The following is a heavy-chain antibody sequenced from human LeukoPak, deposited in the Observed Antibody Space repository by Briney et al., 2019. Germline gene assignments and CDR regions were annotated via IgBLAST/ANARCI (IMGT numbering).Heavy chain of an antibody. J-gene: IGHJ4*02. V-gene: IGHV4-30-2*01. D-gene: IGHD2/OR15-2a*01. CDR1: GGSISSGGYY. Sequence: SQTLSLTCTVSGGSISSGGYYWSWIRQPPGRGLEWIGYIYHSGSTYYNPSLKSRVTISVDRSKNQFSLKLSSVTAADTAVYYCARGTFEHFDYWGQGTLVTVSS. CDR3: ARGTFEHFDY. CDR2: IYHSGST.